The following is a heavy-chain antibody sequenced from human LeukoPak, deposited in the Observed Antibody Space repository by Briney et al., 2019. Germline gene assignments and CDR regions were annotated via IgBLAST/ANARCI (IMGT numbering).Heavy chain of an antibody. V-gene: IGHV1-8*03. CDR2: MNPNSGNT. CDR3: ARGAVLRFLEWESRDDYFDY. CDR1: GYTFTSYD. D-gene: IGHD3-3*01. J-gene: IGHJ4*02. Sequence: GASVKVSCKASGYTFTSYDINWVRQATGQGLEWMGWMNPNSGNTGYAQKFQGRVTITRNTSISTAYMELSSLRSEDTAVYYCARGAVLRFLEWESRDDYFDYWGQGTLVTVSS.